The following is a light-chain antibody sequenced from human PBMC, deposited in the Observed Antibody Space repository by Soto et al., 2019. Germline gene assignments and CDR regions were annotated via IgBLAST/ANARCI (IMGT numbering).Light chain of an antibody. V-gene: IGKV1-16*01. CDR3: HQYKSYPIT. CDR1: QDINNC. Sequence: DIQMTQSPSSLSASVGDRVTITCRASQDINNCLAWFQQKPGKAPQSLIYGASTLQSAVPSRFSGSGSGTDFTLTISSLQPEDFATYYCHQYKSYPITFGQGTRLEVK. CDR2: GAS. J-gene: IGKJ5*01.